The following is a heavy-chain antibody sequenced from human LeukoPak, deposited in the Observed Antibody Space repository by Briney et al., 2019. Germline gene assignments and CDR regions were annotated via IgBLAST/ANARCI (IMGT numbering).Heavy chain of an antibody. V-gene: IGHV3-21*01. CDR1: GFTFSSYS. Sequence: GGSLRLSCAASGFTFSSYSMNWVRQAPGKGLEWVSSISSSGSYIYYADSVKGRFTISRDNAKNSLYLQMNSLRAEDTAVYYCARDGDYSSSSHWGQGTLVTVSS. CDR3: ARDGDYSSSSH. CDR2: ISSSGSYI. D-gene: IGHD6-6*01. J-gene: IGHJ4*02.